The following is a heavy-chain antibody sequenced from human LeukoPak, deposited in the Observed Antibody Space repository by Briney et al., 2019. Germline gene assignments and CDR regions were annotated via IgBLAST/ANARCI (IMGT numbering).Heavy chain of an antibody. CDR3: ARVGYSSSWYYYYGMDV. V-gene: IGHV4-39*01. CDR2: IYYSGST. CDR1: GGSFSSSTYY. D-gene: IGHD6-13*01. J-gene: IGHJ6*02. Sequence: PSETLSLTCTVSGGSFSSSTYYWGWIRQPPGKGLGWIGSIYYSGSTYYNPSLKSRVTISVDTSKNQFSLKLSSVTAADTAVYYCARVGYSSSWYYYYGMDVWGQGTTVTVSS.